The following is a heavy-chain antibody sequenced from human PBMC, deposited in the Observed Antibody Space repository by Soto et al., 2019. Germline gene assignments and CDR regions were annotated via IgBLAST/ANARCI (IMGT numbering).Heavy chain of an antibody. CDR1: GYSFTNYW. J-gene: IGHJ4*02. Sequence: PGESLKISCKASGYSFTNYWIGWVRQMPGKGLEWMGIIYPGDSDTRYRPSFQGQVSISADKSISTAYLQWSSLKASDTATYYCARQDPGTLSFWGQGTLVTVSS. D-gene: IGHD1-1*01. CDR2: IYPGDSDT. CDR3: ARQDPGTLSF. V-gene: IGHV5-51*01.